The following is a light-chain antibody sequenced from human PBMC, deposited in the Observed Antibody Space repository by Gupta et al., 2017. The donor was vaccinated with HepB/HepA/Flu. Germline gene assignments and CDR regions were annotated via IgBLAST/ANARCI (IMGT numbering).Light chain of an antibody. CDR2: QDT. J-gene: IGLJ2*01. CDR3: QAWDSSTVV. Sequence: SYELTQPPSVSASPGQTASITCSGDKLGDKSIYWYQQKPGQSPVLVIYQDTKRPAGIPDLFSGSNSGNTATLTISGTQAMDEADYYCQAWDSSTVVFGGGTKLTVL. V-gene: IGLV3-1*01. CDR1: KLGDKS.